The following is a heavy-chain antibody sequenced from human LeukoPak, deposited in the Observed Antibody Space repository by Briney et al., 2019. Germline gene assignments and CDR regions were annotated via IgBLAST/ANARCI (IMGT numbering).Heavy chain of an antibody. Sequence: ASVKVSCKASGYTFTGYYMHWVRQAPGQGLEWMGWMNPNSGNTGYAQKFQGRVTIARNTSISTAYMELSSLRSEDTAVYYCARALYSSGWYLYSYYYMDVWGKGTTVTVSS. CDR2: MNPNSGNT. CDR1: GYTFTGYY. CDR3: ARALYSSGWYLYSYYYMDV. V-gene: IGHV1-8*03. D-gene: IGHD6-19*01. J-gene: IGHJ6*03.